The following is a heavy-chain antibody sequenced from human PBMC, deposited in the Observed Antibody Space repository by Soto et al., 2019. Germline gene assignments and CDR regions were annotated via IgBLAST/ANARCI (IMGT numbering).Heavy chain of an antibody. CDR3: ASRGSSSWYSVNAFDI. CDR2: ISGYNSKT. D-gene: IGHD6-13*01. CDR1: GYTFSSYG. J-gene: IGHJ3*02. Sequence: ASVKVSCKASGYTFSSYGISWVRQAPGQGLEWMGWISGYNSKTNYAQKLQGRVTMTTDTSTSTAYMELRSLRSDDTAFFYCASRGSSSWYSVNAFDIWGQGTMVSVSS. V-gene: IGHV1-18*01.